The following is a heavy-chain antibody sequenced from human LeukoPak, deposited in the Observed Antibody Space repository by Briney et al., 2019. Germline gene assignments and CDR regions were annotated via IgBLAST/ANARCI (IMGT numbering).Heavy chain of an antibody. J-gene: IGHJ4*02. CDR1: GGSISSGGYY. CDR3: ARHEFASPFDS. D-gene: IGHD2-21*01. Sequence: SQTLSLTCTVSGGSISSGGYYWSWIRQPPGKGLEWIGYIYYSGSTYYNPSLKSRVTISLDTSKNQFSLQLSSVTAADTAVYYCARHEFASPFDSWGQGTLVTVSS. V-gene: IGHV4-30-4*08. CDR2: IYYSGST.